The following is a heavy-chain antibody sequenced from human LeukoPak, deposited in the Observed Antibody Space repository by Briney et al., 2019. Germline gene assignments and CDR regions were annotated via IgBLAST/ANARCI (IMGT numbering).Heavy chain of an antibody. V-gene: IGHV3-66*01. J-gene: IGHJ6*02. CDR1: GFIVTNNY. Sequence: PGGSLRLSCAASGFIVTNNYINWVRQAPGKGLEWVSVTYSGGNTYYADSVKDRFIVSRDNSKNTVYLHMSSLTAADTALYYCARDPSGSTSDNSFTLPKGMDVWGQGTTVTDSS. CDR3: ARDPSGSTSDNSFTLPKGMDV. D-gene: IGHD5-12*01. CDR2: TYSGGNT.